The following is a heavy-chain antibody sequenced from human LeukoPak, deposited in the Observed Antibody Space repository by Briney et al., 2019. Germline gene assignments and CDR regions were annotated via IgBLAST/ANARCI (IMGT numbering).Heavy chain of an antibody. CDR1: GGTFSSYA. CDR3: ARGYCSGGSCQTRPVIYYYYMDV. V-gene: IGHV1-69*01. J-gene: IGHJ6*03. D-gene: IGHD2-15*01. CDR2: IIPLFGTA. Sequence: SVKVSCKASGGTFSSYAISWVRQAPGQGLEWMGGIIPLFGTANYAQKFQGRVTITADESTSTAYMELSSLRSEDTAVYYCARGYCSGGSCQTRPVIYYYYMDVWGKGTTVTVSS.